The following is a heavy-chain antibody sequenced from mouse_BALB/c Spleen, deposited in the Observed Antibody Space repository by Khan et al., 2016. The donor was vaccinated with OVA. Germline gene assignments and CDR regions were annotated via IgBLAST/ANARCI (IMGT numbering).Heavy chain of an antibody. Sequence: EVKLLESGPGLVKPSQSLSLTCTVTGYSITSNYAWNWIRQFPGNKLEWMGYISYSGSTSYTPSLKSRISITRDTSKNQFFLQLNSVTTEDTATYYCARKNYYGYAMDYWGQGTSVTDSS. D-gene: IGHD1-1*01. J-gene: IGHJ4*01. CDR1: GYSITSNYA. CDR3: ARKNYYGYAMDY. V-gene: IGHV3-2*02. CDR2: ISYSGST.